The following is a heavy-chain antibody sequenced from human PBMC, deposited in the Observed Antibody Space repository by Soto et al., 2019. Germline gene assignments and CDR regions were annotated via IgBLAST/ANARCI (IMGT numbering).Heavy chain of an antibody. V-gene: IGHV4-34*01. CDR2: VNHSGST. CDR3: AGSSGGWFDP. J-gene: IGHJ5*02. D-gene: IGHD1-26*01. CDR1: GGSFSGYY. Sequence: SETLSLTCAVYGGSFSGYYWSWIRQPPGKGLEWIGEVNHSGSTNYNPSLKSRVTISVDTSKNQFSLKLSSVTAAHTAVYYCAGSSGGWFDPWSQGTLVTVSS.